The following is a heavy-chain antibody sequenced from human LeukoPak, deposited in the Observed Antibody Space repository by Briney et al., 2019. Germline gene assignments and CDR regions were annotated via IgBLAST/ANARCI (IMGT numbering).Heavy chain of an antibody. V-gene: IGHV3-74*01. CDR3: ARVAVYYYYGMDV. J-gene: IGHJ6*02. CDR1: GLMFSSYW. Sequence: GGSLRLSCAASGLMFSSYWMHWVRQAPGKGLVWVSRINSDGSSTNYADSVKGRFTISRDNAKNSLYLQMNSLRAEDTAVYYCARVAVYYYYGMDVWGQGTTVTVSS. CDR2: INSDGSST.